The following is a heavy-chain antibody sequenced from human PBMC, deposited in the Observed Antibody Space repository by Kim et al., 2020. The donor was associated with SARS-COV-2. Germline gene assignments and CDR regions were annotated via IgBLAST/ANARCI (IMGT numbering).Heavy chain of an antibody. CDR2: INPNSGGT. CDR1: GYTFTGYY. V-gene: IGHV1-2*02. J-gene: IGHJ4*02. D-gene: IGHD4-17*01. Sequence: ASVKVSCKASGYTFTGYYMHWVRQAPGQGLEWMGWINPNSGGTNYAQKFQGRVTMTRDTSISTAYMELSRLRSDDTAVYYCARVYGDYAPHFDYWGQGTLVTVSS. CDR3: ARVYGDYAPHFDY.